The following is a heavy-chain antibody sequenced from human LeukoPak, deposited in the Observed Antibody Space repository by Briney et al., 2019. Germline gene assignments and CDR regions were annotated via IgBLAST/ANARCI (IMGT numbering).Heavy chain of an antibody. V-gene: IGHV1-2*02. CDR2: INPNSGGT. CDR3: ARVAPSAAAGPIFDY. CDR1: GYTFTSYG. D-gene: IGHD6-13*01. J-gene: IGHJ4*02. Sequence: GASVKVSCKASGYTFTSYGISWVRQAPGQGLEWMGWINPNSGGTNYAQKFQGRVTMTRDTSISTAYMELSRLRSDDTAVYYCARVAPSAAAGPIFDYWGQGTLVTVSS.